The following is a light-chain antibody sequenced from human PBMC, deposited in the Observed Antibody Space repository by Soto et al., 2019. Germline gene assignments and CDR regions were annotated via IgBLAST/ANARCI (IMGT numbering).Light chain of an antibody. J-gene: IGKJ2*01. CDR2: DAS. V-gene: IGKV3-11*01. Sequence: EIVLTQSPATLSLSPGERATLSCRASQSVDSYLDWYQQKPGQAPRLLIYDASNRAAGIPARFSGSGSGTEFTLTISSLEPEDFAVYYCQQRSTWPPYTFGQGTKVDIX. CDR1: QSVDSY. CDR3: QQRSTWPPYT.